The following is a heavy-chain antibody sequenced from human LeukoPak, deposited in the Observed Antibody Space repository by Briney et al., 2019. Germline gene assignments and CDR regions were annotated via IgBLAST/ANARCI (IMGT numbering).Heavy chain of an antibody. J-gene: IGHJ4*02. CDR2: ISATGGST. Sequence: GGSLGLSCAASGFTFSSYGITWVRQAPGKGLEWVSTISATGGSTYYADSVKGRFTISRDNSKDTLYLQMNSLRAEDTAVYYYAKGGYSSGWRNYFDYWGQGTLVTVSS. V-gene: IGHV3-23*01. CDR1: GFTFSSYG. CDR3: AKGGYSSGWRNYFDY. D-gene: IGHD6-19*01.